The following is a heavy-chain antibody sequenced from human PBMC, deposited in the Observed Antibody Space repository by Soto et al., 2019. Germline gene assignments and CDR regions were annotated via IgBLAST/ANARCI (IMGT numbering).Heavy chain of an antibody. Sequence: GGSLRLSCAASGFTFSSYSMNWVRQTPGKGLXWXXXXXXXXSHIYYADSVKGRLSISRDNANNFLYLQMNSLRAEDTALYYCATMGMSATALDTFDIWGQGTMVTV. CDR2: XXXXXSHI. CDR1: GFTFSSYS. D-gene: IGHD1-1*01. J-gene: IGHJ3*02. CDR3: ATMGMSATALDTFDI. V-gene: IGHV3-21*01.